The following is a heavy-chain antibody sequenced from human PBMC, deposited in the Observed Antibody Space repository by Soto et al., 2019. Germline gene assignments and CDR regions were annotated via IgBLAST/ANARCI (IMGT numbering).Heavy chain of an antibody. J-gene: IGHJ6*02. D-gene: IGHD2-2*01. V-gene: IGHV4-34*01. Sequence: SETLSLTCAVYGGSFSGYYWSWIRQPPGKGLEWIGEINHSGSTNYNPSLKSRVTISVDTSKNQFSLKLSSVTAADTAVYYCARGHIVVVPAARGGPRKNYYGMDVWGQGXTVTVSS. CDR3: ARGHIVVVPAARGGPRKNYYGMDV. CDR2: INHSGST. CDR1: GGSFSGYY.